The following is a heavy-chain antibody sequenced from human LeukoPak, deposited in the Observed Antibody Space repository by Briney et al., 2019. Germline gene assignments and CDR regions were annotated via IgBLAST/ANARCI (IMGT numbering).Heavy chain of an antibody. Sequence: GGSLRLSCAASGFTFSTYAMHWVRQAPGKGLEWVALISDGGSNKYYADSVKGRFTISRDNSKNTLYLQMNSLGVEDTAVYYCARDVYYYDSGGFYSWGPGTLVTVSS. J-gene: IGHJ4*02. CDR1: GFTFSTYA. D-gene: IGHD3-22*01. CDR2: ISDGGSNK. CDR3: ARDVYYYDSGGFYS. V-gene: IGHV3-30*01.